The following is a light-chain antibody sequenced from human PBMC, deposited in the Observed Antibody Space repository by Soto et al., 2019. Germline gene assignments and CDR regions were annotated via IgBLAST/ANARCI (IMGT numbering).Light chain of an antibody. J-gene: IGKJ1*01. CDR2: AAS. CDR3: QQSYSSPPT. Sequence: IQMTQSPSSLSASVEDRVIITCRARQSISKHLNWYQQKPGKAPKLLIFAASSLQSGVPSRFSGSRSGPDFTLTISSLQPEDFETYYCQQSYSSPPTFGQGTKVDIK. CDR1: QSISKH. V-gene: IGKV1-39*01.